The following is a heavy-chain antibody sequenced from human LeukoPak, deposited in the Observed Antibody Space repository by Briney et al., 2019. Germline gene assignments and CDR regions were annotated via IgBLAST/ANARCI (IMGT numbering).Heavy chain of an antibody. Sequence: GGSLRLSCAASGFTFSSYGMHWVRQAPGKGLEWVAVISYDGSNKYYADSVKGRFTISRDNSKNTLYLQMNSLRAEDTAVYYCTRGRPGSGNFFDYWGQGTLVTVSS. V-gene: IGHV3-30*19. CDR3: TRGRPGSGNFFDY. CDR1: GFTFSSYG. D-gene: IGHD3-10*01. J-gene: IGHJ4*02. CDR2: ISYDGSNK.